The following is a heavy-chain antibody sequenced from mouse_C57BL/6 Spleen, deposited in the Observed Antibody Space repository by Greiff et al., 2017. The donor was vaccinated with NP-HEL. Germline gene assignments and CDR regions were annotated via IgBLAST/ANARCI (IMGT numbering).Heavy chain of an antibody. CDR3: ARQLRPYYAMDY. CDR2: IDPSDSET. Sequence: LVESGAELVRPGSSVKLSCKASGYTFTSYWMHWVKQRPIQGLEWIGNIDPSDSETHYNQKFKDKATLTVDKSSSTAYMQLSSLTSEDSAVYYCARQLRPYYAMDYWGQGTSVTVSS. D-gene: IGHD3-2*02. J-gene: IGHJ4*01. CDR1: GYTFTSYW. V-gene: IGHV1-52*01.